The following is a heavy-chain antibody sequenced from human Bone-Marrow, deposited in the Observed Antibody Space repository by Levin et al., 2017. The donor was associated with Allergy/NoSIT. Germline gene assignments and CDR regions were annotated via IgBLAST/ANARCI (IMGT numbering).Heavy chain of an antibody. CDR2: INTAGDT. V-gene: IGHV3-13*01. D-gene: IGHD3-10*01. CDR3: ARVHRGAFDI. J-gene: IGHJ3*02. CDR1: GFTFSSYD. Sequence: PGGSLRLSCAASGFTFSSYDMHWVRQATGKGLAWVSGINTAGDTYYPDSVKGRFTISRENAKNSLYLQMNSLRAGDTAVYYCARVHRGAFDIWGQGTVVTVSS.